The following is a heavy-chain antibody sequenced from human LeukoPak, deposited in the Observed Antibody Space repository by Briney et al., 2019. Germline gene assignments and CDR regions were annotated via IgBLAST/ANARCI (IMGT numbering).Heavy chain of an antibody. CDR1: GYSISSGYY. CDR3: ARQGGSNSPYYYYYMDV. V-gene: IGHV4-38-2*01. CDR2: IYHSGTT. J-gene: IGHJ6*03. D-gene: IGHD6-13*01. Sequence: SDTLSLTCAVSGYSISSGYYWGWFRQLPGKGPEWIGCIYHSGTTYYNPSLKSRVTISVDTSKNQFSLMISSVTAADTAVYYCARQGGSNSPYYYYYMDVWGKGTTVTVSS.